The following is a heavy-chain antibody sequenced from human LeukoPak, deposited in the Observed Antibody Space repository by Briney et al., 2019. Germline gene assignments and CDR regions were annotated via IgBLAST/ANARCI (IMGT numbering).Heavy chain of an antibody. CDR1: GYTFTNYY. CDR2: INPGGDNT. CDR3: ARIRDGYNDAYDI. V-gene: IGHV1-46*01. Sequence: ASVKVSCKASGYTFTNYYIHWVRQAPGQGLEWMGLINPGGDNTNYAQNFQGRVTTTRDTSASTVYMELSSLRSEDTAIYYCARIRDGYNDAYDIWGQGTVVTVPS. D-gene: IGHD5-24*01. J-gene: IGHJ3*02.